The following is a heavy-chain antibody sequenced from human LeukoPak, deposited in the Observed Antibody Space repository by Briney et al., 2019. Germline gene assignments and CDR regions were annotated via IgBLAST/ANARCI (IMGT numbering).Heavy chain of an antibody. CDR1: GFTFSSYG. CDR3: ARDPSGRYCSGGSCYYFDY. D-gene: IGHD2-15*01. V-gene: IGHV3-30*03. CDR2: ISYDGSNK. Sequence: PGGSLRLSCAASGFTFSSYGMHWVRQAPGKGLEWVALISYDGSNKYYADSVKGRFTISRDNSKNTLYLQMNSLRAEDTAVYYCARDPSGRYCSGGSCYYFDYWGQGTLVTVSS. J-gene: IGHJ4*02.